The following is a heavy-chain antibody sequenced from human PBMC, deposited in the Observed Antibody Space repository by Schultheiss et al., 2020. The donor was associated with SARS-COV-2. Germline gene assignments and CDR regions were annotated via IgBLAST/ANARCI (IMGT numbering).Heavy chain of an antibody. Sequence: GGSLRLSCAASGFTFSNYAMSWVRQAPGKGLEWVAIIWYDGSNKYYADSVKGRFTISRDNAKNTLYLQMNSLRAEDTAVYYCARDPGTTSTWFDPWGQGTLVTVSS. CDR3: ARDPGTTSTWFDP. CDR1: GFTFSNYA. V-gene: IGHV3-33*08. CDR2: IWYDGSNK. D-gene: IGHD1-7*01. J-gene: IGHJ5*02.